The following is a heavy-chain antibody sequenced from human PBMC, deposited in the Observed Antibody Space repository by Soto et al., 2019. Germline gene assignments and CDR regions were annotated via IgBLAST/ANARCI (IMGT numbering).Heavy chain of an antibody. CDR2: IIPIFGTA. D-gene: IGHD3-22*01. CDR3: ASAIDSSGHYHYYYHYGMDV. Sequence: QVQLVQSGAEVKKPRSSVKVSCKASGGTFSSYAISWVRQAPGQGLEWMGGIIPIFGTANYAQKFQGRVTITADESTSTAYMELSSLISEYTAVYYCASAIDSSGHYHYYYHYGMDVWGQGTTVTVSS. V-gene: IGHV1-69*01. CDR1: GGTFSSYA. J-gene: IGHJ6*02.